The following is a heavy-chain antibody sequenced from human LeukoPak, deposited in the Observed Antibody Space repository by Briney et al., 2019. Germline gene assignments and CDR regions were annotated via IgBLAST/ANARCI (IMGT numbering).Heavy chain of an antibody. D-gene: IGHD3-22*01. Sequence: ASVKVSCKASGYTFTSYDINWVRQATGQGLEWMGWMNPNSGNTGYAQKFQGRVTITTDESTSTAYMELSSLRSEDTAVYYCASIYLYYYDSSGGAFDIWGQGTMVTVSS. CDR1: GYTFTSYD. J-gene: IGHJ3*02. V-gene: IGHV1-8*01. CDR3: ASIYLYYYDSSGGAFDI. CDR2: MNPNSGNT.